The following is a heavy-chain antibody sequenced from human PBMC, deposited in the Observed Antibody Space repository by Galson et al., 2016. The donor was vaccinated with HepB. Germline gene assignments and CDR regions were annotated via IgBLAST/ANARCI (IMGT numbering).Heavy chain of an antibody. CDR3: ARGGLGNYYAYGMGV. D-gene: IGHD3/OR15-3a*01. Sequence: SLRLSCAASGLSFSPYAVSWVRQAPGKGLEWVSAINGTGTITKYADSVKGRFTISRDNSKNTMYLQVNSLRAEDTAVYYCARGGLGNYYAYGMGVWGHGTTVTVSS. J-gene: IGHJ6*02. CDR2: INGTGTIT. CDR1: GLSFSPYA. V-gene: IGHV3-23*01.